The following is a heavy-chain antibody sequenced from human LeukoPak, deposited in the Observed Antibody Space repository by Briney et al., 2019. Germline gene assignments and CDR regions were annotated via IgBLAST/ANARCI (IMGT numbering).Heavy chain of an antibody. CDR3: ARGHYGDYCDY. J-gene: IGHJ4*02. D-gene: IGHD4-17*01. Sequence: SETLSLTCAVYGGSFSGYYWSWIRQPPGKGLEWIGEINHSGSTNYNPSLKSRVTISVDTSKNQFSLKLSSVTAADTAVYYCARGHYGDYCDYWGQGTLVTVSS. CDR1: GGSFSGYY. CDR2: INHSGST. V-gene: IGHV4-34*01.